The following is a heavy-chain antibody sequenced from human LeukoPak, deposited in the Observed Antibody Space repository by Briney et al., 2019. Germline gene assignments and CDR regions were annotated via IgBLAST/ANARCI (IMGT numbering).Heavy chain of an antibody. CDR3: ARGPSMTTVVTTPAVGFDY. CDR2: IWYDGSNK. J-gene: IGHJ4*02. Sequence: GGSLRLSCAASGFTFSSYGMHWVRQAPGKGLEWVAVIWYDGSNKYYADSVKGRFTISRDNSKNTLYLQMNSLRAEDTAVYYCARGPSMTTVVTTPAVGFDYWGQGTLVTVSS. CDR1: GFTFSSYG. V-gene: IGHV3-33*01. D-gene: IGHD4-23*01.